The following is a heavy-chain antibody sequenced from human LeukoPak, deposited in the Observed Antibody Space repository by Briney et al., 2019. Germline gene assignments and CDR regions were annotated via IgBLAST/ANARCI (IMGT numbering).Heavy chain of an antibody. D-gene: IGHD3-10*01. V-gene: IGHV3-7*01. CDR1: GFTFSTYW. CDR2: IKQDGSEK. J-gene: IGHJ4*02. Sequence: GGSLRLSCAVSGFTFSTYWMSWVRQAPGKGLEWVANIKQDGSEKYYVDSVKGRFTISRDNAKNSLYLQMNSLRAEDTAVYYCVRVLGGDDYWGQGTLVTVSS. CDR3: VRVLGGDDY.